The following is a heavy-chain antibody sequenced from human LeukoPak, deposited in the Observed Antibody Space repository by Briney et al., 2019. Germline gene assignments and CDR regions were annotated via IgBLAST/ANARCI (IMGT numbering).Heavy chain of an antibody. V-gene: IGHV4-4*02. CDR3: ARVGSRGATAPTDY. Sequence: PSETLSLTCGVSDGSISSSNWWSWVRQAPGKGLEWIGEIYHSGSTNYNPSLKSRVTISVDKSKNQFSLKLSSVTAADTAVYYCARVGSRGATAPTDYWGQGTLVTVSS. CDR2: IYHSGST. D-gene: IGHD5-24*01. CDR1: DGSISSSNW. J-gene: IGHJ4*02.